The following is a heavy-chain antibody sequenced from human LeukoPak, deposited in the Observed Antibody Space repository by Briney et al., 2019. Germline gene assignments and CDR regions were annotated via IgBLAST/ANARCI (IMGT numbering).Heavy chain of an antibody. CDR3: ARDRAVAGTGANWFDP. J-gene: IGHJ5*02. D-gene: IGHD6-19*01. V-gene: IGHV3-21*01. CDR2: ISSSSSYI. CDR1: GFTFSSYS. Sequence: PGGSLRLSCAASGFTFSSYSMNWVRQALGKGLEWVSSISSSSSYIYYADSVKGRFTISRDNAKNSLYLQMNSLSAEDTAVYYCARDRAVAGTGANWFDPWGQGTMVTVSS.